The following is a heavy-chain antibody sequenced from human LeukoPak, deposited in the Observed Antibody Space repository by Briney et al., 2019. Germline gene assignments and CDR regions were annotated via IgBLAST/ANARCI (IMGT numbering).Heavy chain of an antibody. V-gene: IGHV1-69*04. CDR1: GGTFSSYA. Sequence: GASVKVSCKASGGTFSSYAISWVRQAPGQGLEWMGRINPILGIANYAQKFQGRVTVTADKSTSTAYMELSSLRSEDTAVYYCAREPYGYNLYYYYGMDVWGQGTTVTVSS. D-gene: IGHD5-18*01. CDR3: AREPYGYNLYYYYGMDV. J-gene: IGHJ6*02. CDR2: INPILGIA.